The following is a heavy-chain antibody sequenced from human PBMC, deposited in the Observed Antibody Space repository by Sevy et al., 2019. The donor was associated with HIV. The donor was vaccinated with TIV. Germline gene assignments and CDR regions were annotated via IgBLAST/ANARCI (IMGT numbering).Heavy chain of an antibody. J-gene: IGHJ6*02. Sequence: ASVKVSCKASGGTFSSYAISWVRQAPGQGLEWMAGIIPIFGTANYAQKFQGRVTITADESTSTAYMEQSSLISEDTAVYYCARVATAVAGRADYYYYYGMDVWGQGTTVTVSS. CDR2: IIPIFGTA. CDR3: ARVATAVAGRADYYYYYGMDV. V-gene: IGHV1-69*13. CDR1: GGTFSSYA. D-gene: IGHD6-19*01.